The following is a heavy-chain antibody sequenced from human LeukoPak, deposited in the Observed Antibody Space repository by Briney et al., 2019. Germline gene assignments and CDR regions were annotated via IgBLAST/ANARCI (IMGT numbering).Heavy chain of an antibody. V-gene: IGHV3-15*01. Sequence: GGSLRLSCAASGFTFSNAWMNWVRQAPGKGLEWVGRVKSKVDGETTSYATPGKGRFTIPREDSRNTLYLQMNSLKTEDTAVYYCTTCRGDCYFNYWGQGTLVTVSS. D-gene: IGHD2-21*02. J-gene: IGHJ4*02. CDR2: VKSKVDGETT. CDR1: GFTFSNAW. CDR3: TTCRGDCYFNY.